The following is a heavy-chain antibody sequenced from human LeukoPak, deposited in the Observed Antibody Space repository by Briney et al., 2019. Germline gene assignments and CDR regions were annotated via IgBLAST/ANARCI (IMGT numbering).Heavy chain of an antibody. CDR2: IYSGGST. CDR3: ASMYFSQYLQH. CDR1: GFTFSSYA. V-gene: IGHV3-53*01. J-gene: IGHJ1*01. Sequence: GGSLRLSCAASGFTFSSYAMSWVRQAPGKGLEWVSVIYSGGSTYYADSVKGRFTISRDNSKNTLYLQMNSLRAEDTAVYYCASMYFSQYLQHWGQGTLVTVSS. D-gene: IGHD2-8*01.